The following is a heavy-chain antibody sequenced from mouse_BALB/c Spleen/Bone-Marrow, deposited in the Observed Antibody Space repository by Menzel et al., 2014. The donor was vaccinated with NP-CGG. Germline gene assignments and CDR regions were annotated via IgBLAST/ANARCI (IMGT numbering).Heavy chain of an antibody. V-gene: IGHV1-87*01. J-gene: IGHJ2*01. D-gene: IGHD3-3*01. CDR2: IYPGDGDT. Sequence: VQLQESGAELARPGASVKLSCKASGYTFTNYWMQWVKQRPGQGLEWIGAIYPGDGDTRYTQRFKDKATLTADNSSTTAYMQLSNFASDDSAVYYCARGTNYGGQGTTLTVSS. CDR1: GYTFTNYW. CDR3: ARGTNY.